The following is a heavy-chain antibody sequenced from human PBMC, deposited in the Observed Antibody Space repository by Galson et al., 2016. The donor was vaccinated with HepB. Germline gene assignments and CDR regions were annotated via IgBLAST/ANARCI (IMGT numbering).Heavy chain of an antibody. CDR2: IGGYNGDT. D-gene: IGHD6-6*01. Sequence: SVKVSCKASGYTFTSFGVTWVRQAPGQGLEWMGWIGGYNGDTNYAQKFQDRVTMTTDKSTSTAYMELRSLRSDDTAVYYCSRDRSSSSPPFDYWGQGTLVTVSS. CDR3: SRDRSSSSPPFDY. CDR1: GYTFTSFG. V-gene: IGHV1-18*01. J-gene: IGHJ4*02.